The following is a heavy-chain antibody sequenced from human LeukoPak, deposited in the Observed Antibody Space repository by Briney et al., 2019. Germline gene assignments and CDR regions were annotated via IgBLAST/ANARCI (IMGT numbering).Heavy chain of an antibody. V-gene: IGHV4-4*07. J-gene: IGHJ4*02. CDR3: ARDDYGSGSYYNSY. CDR2: IYTSGST. CDR1: GGSISSYY. Sequence: SETLSLTCTVSGGSISSYYWSWIRQPAGKGLEWIGRIYTSGSTNYNPSLKSRVTMSVDTSKNQFSLKLSSVTAADTAVYYCARDDYGSGSYYNSYWGQGTLVTVSS. D-gene: IGHD3-10*01.